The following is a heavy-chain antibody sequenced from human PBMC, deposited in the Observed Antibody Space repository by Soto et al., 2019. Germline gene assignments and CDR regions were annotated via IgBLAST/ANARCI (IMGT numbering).Heavy chain of an antibody. D-gene: IGHD3-3*02. CDR3: ARHSLALRKNNWFDP. Sequence: SETLSLTCTVSGDSIISSDFYWGWVRQPPGKGLEWIGSIFYLGSSYYNPSLKSRVTMSVDTSKNQFSLRLRSVSAADTALYFCARHSLALRKNNWFDPWGQGIMVTVSS. CDR1: GDSIISSDFY. V-gene: IGHV4-39*01. J-gene: IGHJ5*02. CDR2: IFYLGSS.